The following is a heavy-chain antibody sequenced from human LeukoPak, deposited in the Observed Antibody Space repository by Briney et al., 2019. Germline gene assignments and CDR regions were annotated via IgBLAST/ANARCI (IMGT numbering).Heavy chain of an antibody. CDR3: ARLRSKYWFDP. V-gene: IGHV3-48*03. CDR1: GFTFSSYE. CDR2: VTSSGNTM. D-gene: IGHD4-11*01. Sequence: GGSLRLSCAASGFTFSSYEMNWVRQAPGKGLEWVSFVTSSGNTMYYADSVKGRFTISRDNAKNSLYLQMNSLRADDTAVYYCARLRSKYWFDPWGQGTLVTVSS. J-gene: IGHJ5*02.